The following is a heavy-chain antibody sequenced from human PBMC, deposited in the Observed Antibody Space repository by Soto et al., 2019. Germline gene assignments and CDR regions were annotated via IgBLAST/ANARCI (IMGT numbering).Heavy chain of an antibody. D-gene: IGHD6-19*01. CDR3: ARSGASSGWL. Sequence: QVQLQESGPGLVKPSETLSLTCTVSGGSVTSGRFYWSWSRQPPGKGLEWIGDIYYTGRTSYTSSLKSRVTISFDTPENQFSLKLSSVTAADTAKYYCARSGASSGWLGGQGTQVTVSS. CDR1: GGSVTSGRFY. V-gene: IGHV4-61*01. J-gene: IGHJ4*02. CDR2: IYYTGRT.